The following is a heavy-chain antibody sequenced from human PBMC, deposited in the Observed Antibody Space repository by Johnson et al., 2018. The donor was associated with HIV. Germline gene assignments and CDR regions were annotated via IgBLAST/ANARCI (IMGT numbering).Heavy chain of an antibody. D-gene: IGHD1-7*01. Sequence: VESGGGLVQPGRSLTLSCAASGFTFADYGMSWVRQAPGKGLEWVSGISWNSGSIGYADSVKGRFTISRDNSKNTLYLQMNSLRAEDTAVYYCAKGYIPAGTARKWDRRDAFDIWGQG. V-gene: IGHV3-9*01. CDR3: AKGYIPAGTARKWDRRDAFDI. J-gene: IGHJ3*02. CDR1: GFTFADYG. CDR2: ISWNSGSI.